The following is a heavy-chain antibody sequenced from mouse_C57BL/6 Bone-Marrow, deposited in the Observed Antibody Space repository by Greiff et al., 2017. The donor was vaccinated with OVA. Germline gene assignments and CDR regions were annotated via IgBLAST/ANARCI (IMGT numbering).Heavy chain of an antibody. D-gene: IGHD1-1*01. CDR3: ARQPRHDYGSRGDY. CDR2: ISSGGSYT. CDR1: GFTFSSYG. Sequence: EVKLMESGGDLVKPGGSLKLSCAASGFTFSSYGMSWVRQTPDKRLEWVATISSGGSYTYYPDSVTGRFTIASDNAKNTLYLQMSSLKSEDTAMYYCARQPRHDYGSRGDYWGQGTSVTGSS. J-gene: IGHJ4*01. V-gene: IGHV5-6*01.